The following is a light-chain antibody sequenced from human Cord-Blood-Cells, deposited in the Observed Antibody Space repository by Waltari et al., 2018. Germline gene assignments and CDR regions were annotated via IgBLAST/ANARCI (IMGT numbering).Light chain of an antibody. CDR3: QQYNNWPYT. J-gene: IGKJ2*01. Sequence: EIVMTQSPATLSVSPGERATLSCRAGQSVSSNLAWYQQKPGQAPRLLIYGASTRATGIPARCSGSGSGTEFTRTISSLQSEDFAVYYCQQYNNWPYTFGQGTKLEIK. V-gene: IGKV3-15*01. CDR2: GAS. CDR1: QSVSSN.